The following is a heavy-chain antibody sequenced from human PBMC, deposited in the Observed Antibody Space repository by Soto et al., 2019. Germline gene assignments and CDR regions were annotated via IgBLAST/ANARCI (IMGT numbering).Heavy chain of an antibody. CDR2: IYYSGST. Sequence: QLQLQESGPGLVKPSETLSLTCTVSGGSISSSSYYWGWIRQPPGKGLEWIGSIYYSGSTYYNPSLKSRVTISVDTSKNQFSLKLSSVTAADTAVYYCARQGQDYYYYGMDVWGQGTTVTVSS. CDR1: GGSISSSSYY. V-gene: IGHV4-39*01. CDR3: ARQGQDYYYYGMDV. J-gene: IGHJ6*02.